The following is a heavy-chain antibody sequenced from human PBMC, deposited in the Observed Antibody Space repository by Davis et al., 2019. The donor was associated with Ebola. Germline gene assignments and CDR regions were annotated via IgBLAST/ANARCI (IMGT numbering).Heavy chain of an antibody. D-gene: IGHD6-13*01. J-gene: IGHJ4*02. CDR1: GGSISSYY. Sequence: PSETLSLTCTVSGGSISSYYWSWIRQPPGKGLEWIGYIYYSGSTYYNPSLKSRVTISVDTSKNQFSLKLSSVTAADTAVYYCARVSRAIAAAGPYFDYWGQGTLVTVSS. V-gene: IGHV4-59*12. CDR3: ARVSRAIAAAGPYFDY. CDR2: IYYSGST.